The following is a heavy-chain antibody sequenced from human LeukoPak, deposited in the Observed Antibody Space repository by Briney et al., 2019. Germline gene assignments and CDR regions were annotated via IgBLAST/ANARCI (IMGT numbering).Heavy chain of an antibody. CDR2: IYPGDSDT. D-gene: IGHD1-26*01. CDR3: ARHDNGSYSPSYFSSSAMDV. Sequence: GESLKISCKGSGYSFTSYWIGWVRQMPGKGLEWMGIIYPGDSDTRYSPSFQGQVTISADKSISTAYLQWSSLKASDTAMYYCARHDNGSYSPSYFSSSAMDVWGKGTTATVSS. J-gene: IGHJ6*04. V-gene: IGHV5-51*01. CDR1: GYSFTSYW.